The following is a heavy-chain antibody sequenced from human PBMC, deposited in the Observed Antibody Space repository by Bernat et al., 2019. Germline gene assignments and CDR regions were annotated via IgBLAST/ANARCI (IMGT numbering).Heavy chain of an antibody. D-gene: IGHD6-13*01. Sequence: EVQLVESGGGLVQPGGSLRLSCAASGFTFSSYSMNWVRQAPGKGLEWVSYISSSSTIYYADSVKGRFTISRDNAKNSLYLQMNSLRAEDTAVYYCAPLYSSSWYNFDYWGHGTLVTVSS. J-gene: IGHJ4*01. CDR1: GFTFSSYS. CDR2: ISSSSTI. CDR3: APLYSSSWYNFDY. V-gene: IGHV3-48*01.